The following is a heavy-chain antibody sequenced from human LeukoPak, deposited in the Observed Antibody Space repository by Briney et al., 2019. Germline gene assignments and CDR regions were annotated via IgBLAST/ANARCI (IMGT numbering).Heavy chain of an antibody. CDR3: ARDPVEYSYGGKPPHHSFDI. Sequence: SETLSLTRTVSGGPISSYYWSWIRQPPGKGREGIGYIYYSGRPNYNPSLKSRVTISVDTSKNQFSLKLSSVTAADTAVYYCARDPVEYSYGGKPPHHSFDIWGQGTMVTVSS. CDR2: IYYSGRP. J-gene: IGHJ3*02. D-gene: IGHD5-18*01. V-gene: IGHV4-59*01. CDR1: GGPISSYY.